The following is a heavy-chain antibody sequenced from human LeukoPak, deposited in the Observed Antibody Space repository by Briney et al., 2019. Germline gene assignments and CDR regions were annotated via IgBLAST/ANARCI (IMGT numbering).Heavy chain of an antibody. CDR3: AKDLRYLDYFDY. V-gene: IGHV3-30*02. CDR1: GFTFGSYG. Sequence: PGGSLRLSCAASGFTFGSYGMHWVRQAPGKGLEWVAFIRYDGSNKYYADSVKGRFTISRDNSKNTLYLQMNSLRAEDTAVYYCAKDLRYLDYFDYWGQGTLVTVSS. CDR2: IRYDGSNK. J-gene: IGHJ4*02. D-gene: IGHD3-9*01.